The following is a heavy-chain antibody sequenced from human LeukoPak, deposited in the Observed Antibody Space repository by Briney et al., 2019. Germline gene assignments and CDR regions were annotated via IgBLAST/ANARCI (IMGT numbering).Heavy chain of an antibody. D-gene: IGHD5-18*01. CDR1: GGSFSGYY. Sequence: PSETLSLTCAVYGGSFSGYYWSWIRQPPGKGLEWIGEINHSGSTNYNPSLKSRVTISVDTSKNQFSLKLSSVTAADTAVYYCARARIQLWSYYYYYYGMDVWGQGTTVTVSS. V-gene: IGHV4-34*01. CDR3: ARARIQLWSYYYYYYGMDV. J-gene: IGHJ6*02. CDR2: INHSGST.